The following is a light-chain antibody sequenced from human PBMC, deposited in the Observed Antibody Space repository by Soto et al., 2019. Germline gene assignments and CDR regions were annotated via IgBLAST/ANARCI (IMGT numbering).Light chain of an antibody. Sequence: GDTINITCRASQDIEKWLAWYQQKPGRAPKVLIYAASHWESGVPSRFSGSGSGTEFSLTISSLQTEDFATYFCHQAGTFPFTFGPGTKVDIK. J-gene: IGKJ3*01. CDR2: AAS. CDR1: QDIEKW. V-gene: IGKV1-12*01. CDR3: HQAGTFPFT.